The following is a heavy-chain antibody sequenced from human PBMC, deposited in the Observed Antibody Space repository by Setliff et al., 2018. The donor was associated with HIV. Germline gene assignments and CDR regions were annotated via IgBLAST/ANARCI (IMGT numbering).Heavy chain of an antibody. CDR1: GFTFSSYS. CDR2: ISSSSSYI. CDR3: ARGIAARPSNWYFDL. D-gene: IGHD6-6*01. Sequence: GGSLRLSCAASGFTFSSYSMNWVRQAPGKGLEWVSSISSSSSYIYYADSVKGRFTISRDNAKNSLYLQMNSLRAEDTAVYYCARGIAARPSNWYFDLWGRGTLVTVS. V-gene: IGHV3-21*01. J-gene: IGHJ2*01.